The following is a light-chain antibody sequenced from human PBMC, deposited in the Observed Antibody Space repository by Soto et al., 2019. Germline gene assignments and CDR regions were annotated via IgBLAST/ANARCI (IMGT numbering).Light chain of an antibody. CDR1: SSNIGAGYD. Sequence: QCVLTQPPSVSGAPGQRVTISCAGSSSNIGAGYDVHWYQQLPGTAPKLLISYTPNRPSGVPDRFSGSKSGTSASLAISGLQAEDEADYYCQSYDSSLSGLVVFGGGTKLTVL. J-gene: IGLJ2*01. V-gene: IGLV1-40*01. CDR3: QSYDSSLSGLVV. CDR2: YTP.